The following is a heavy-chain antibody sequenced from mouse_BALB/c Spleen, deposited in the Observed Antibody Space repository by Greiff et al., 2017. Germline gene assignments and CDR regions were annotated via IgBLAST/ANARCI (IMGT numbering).Heavy chain of an antibody. CDR1: GFTFSSFG. CDR2: ISSGSSTI. J-gene: IGHJ4*01. CDR3: ARSLYYYAMDY. Sequence: EVQRVESGGGLVQPGGSRKLSCAASGFTFSSFGMHWVRQAPEKGLEWVAYISSGSSTIYYADTVKGRFTISRDNPKNTLFLQMTSLRSEDTAMYYCARSLYYYAMDYWGQGTSVTVSS. V-gene: IGHV5-17*02.